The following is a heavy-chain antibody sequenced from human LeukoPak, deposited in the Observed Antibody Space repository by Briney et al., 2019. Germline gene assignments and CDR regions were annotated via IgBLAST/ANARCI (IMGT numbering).Heavy chain of an antibody. J-gene: IGHJ4*02. Sequence: SETLSLTCTVSGGSISSSSYYWGWLRQPPGKGLEWIGSIYYSGSTYYNPSLKSRVTISVDTSKNQFSLKLSSVTAADTAVYYCARVDNDSSGYYYLDYWGQGTLVTVSS. CDR1: GGSISSSSYY. CDR2: IYYSGST. D-gene: IGHD3-22*01. CDR3: ARVDNDSSGYYYLDY. V-gene: IGHV4-39*07.